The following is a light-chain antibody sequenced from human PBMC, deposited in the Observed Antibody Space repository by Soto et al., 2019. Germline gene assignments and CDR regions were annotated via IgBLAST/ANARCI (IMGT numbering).Light chain of an antibody. CDR3: QQCARSPWT. V-gene: IGKV3-20*01. J-gene: IGKJ1*01. CDR2: GAS. CDR1: QSVSSFY. Sequence: EIVLTQSPGTLSLSPGERATLSCRASQSVSSFYLAWYQQKPGQSPRLLISGASSRAASIPDRFSGGGSGTDFTLTISRLEPEDFAVYYCQQCARSPWTFGQGTKVEIK.